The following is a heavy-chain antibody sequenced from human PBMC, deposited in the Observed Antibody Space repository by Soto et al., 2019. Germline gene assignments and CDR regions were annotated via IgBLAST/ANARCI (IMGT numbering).Heavy chain of an antibody. V-gene: IGHV3-21*01. Sequence: EVQLVESGGGLVKPGGSLRLSCAASGFTFSSYSMNWVRQAPGKGLEWVSSISSSSSYIYYADSVKGRFTISRDNAKNSLYLQMNSLRAEDTAVYYCARSIYTFYDSSGYPSDYWGQGTLVTVSS. CDR1: GFTFSSYS. CDR2: ISSSSSYI. J-gene: IGHJ4*02. CDR3: ARSIYTFYDSSGYPSDY. D-gene: IGHD3-22*01.